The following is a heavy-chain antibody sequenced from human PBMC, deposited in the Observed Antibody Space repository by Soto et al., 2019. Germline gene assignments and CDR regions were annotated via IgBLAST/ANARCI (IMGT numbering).Heavy chain of an antibody. V-gene: IGHV4-39*01. CDR1: GGSISSSSYY. J-gene: IGHJ4*02. CDR3: ASVLPSSSWYVIY. CDR2: IYYSGST. D-gene: IGHD6-13*01. Sequence: PSETLSLTCTVSGGSISSSSYYWGWIRQPPGKGLEWIGSIYYSGSTYYNPSLKSRVTISVDTSKNQFSLKLSSVTAADTAVYYCASVLPSSSWYVIYWGQGTLVTVSS.